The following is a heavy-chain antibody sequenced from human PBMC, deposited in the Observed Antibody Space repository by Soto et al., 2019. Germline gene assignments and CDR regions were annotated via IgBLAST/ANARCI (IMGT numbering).Heavy chain of an antibody. CDR3: AAKRGSSWYASYYYYGMDV. D-gene: IGHD6-13*01. Sequence: QVQLVQSGAEVKKPGASVKVSCKASGYTFTSYGISWVRQAPGQGLEWMGWISAYNGNTNYAQKLQGRVTMTTDTSKSTAYMEVRSLGSDDTVVYYCAAKRGSSWYASYYYYGMDVWGQGTTVTVSS. V-gene: IGHV1-18*01. J-gene: IGHJ6*02. CDR1: GYTFTSYG. CDR2: ISAYNGNT.